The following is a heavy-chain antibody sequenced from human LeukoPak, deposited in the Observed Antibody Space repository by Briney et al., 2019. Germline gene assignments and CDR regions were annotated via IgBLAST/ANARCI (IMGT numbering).Heavy chain of an antibody. D-gene: IGHD5-12*01. J-gene: IGHJ6*03. V-gene: IGHV4-59*01. Sequence: PSETLSLTCTVSGGSISSYYWSWIRQPPGKGLEWIGYIYYSGSTNYNPSLKSRVTISVDTSKNQFSLKLSSVTAADTAVYYCARGYLTEWGATARRVHYMDVWGKGTTVTVSS. CDR1: GGSISSYY. CDR2: IYYSGST. CDR3: ARGYLTEWGATARRVHYMDV.